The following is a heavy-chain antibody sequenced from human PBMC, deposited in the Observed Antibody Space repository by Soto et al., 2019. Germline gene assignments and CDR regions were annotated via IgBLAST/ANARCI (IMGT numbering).Heavy chain of an antibody. CDR3: ARFFFGSG. D-gene: IGHD3-3*01. Sequence: QVQLVQSVAEVKKPGASVKVSCKASGYTFTSYDINWVRQATGQGLEWMGWMNPKSGNTGYAQKFRGRVTLTRNTSIRKAYLELSSLRSEDAAVYYCARFFFGSGWGQGTLVTVSS. V-gene: IGHV1-8*01. CDR2: MNPKSGNT. CDR1: GYTFTSYD. J-gene: IGHJ4*02.